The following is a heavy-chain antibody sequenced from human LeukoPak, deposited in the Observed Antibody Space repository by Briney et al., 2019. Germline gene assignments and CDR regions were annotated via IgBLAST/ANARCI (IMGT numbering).Heavy chain of an antibody. CDR1: GFTFSNYG. D-gene: IGHD4-23*01. CDR2: ISYDGSNK. Sequence: GGSLRLSCAASGFTFSNYGMHWVRQAPRKGLEWVAVISYDGSNKYYADSVKGRLTISRDNYKNTLSLQMNSLRAEDTAIYYCAKDRYGGNSGGHFDYWGQGTLVTVSS. CDR3: AKDRYGGNSGGHFDY. J-gene: IGHJ4*02. V-gene: IGHV3-30*18.